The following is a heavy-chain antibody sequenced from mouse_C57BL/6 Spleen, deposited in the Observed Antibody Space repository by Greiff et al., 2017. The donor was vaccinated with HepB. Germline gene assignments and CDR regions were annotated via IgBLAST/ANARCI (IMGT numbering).Heavy chain of an antibody. V-gene: IGHV1-69*01. D-gene: IGHD2-5*01. Sequence: QVQLQQPGAELVMPGASVKLSCKASGYTFTSYWMHWVKQRPGQGLEWIGEIDPSDSYTNYNQKFKGKSTLTVDKSSSTAYMQLSSLTSEDSAVYYCARTAYYSNYLYDMDYWGQGTSVTVSS. CDR2: IDPSDSYT. J-gene: IGHJ4*01. CDR3: ARTAYYSNYLYDMDY. CDR1: GYTFTSYW.